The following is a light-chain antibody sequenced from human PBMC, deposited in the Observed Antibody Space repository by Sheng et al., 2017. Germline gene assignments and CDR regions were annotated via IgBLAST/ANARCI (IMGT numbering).Light chain of an antibody. Sequence: DIQMTQSPSSLSASVGDRVTITCRASQRITTYLNWYQQKPGTAPKLLIYVASSLQSGVPSRFSGSGSGTDFTLTISSLQPEDFATYYCQQSYSAPHTFGQGTKLDI. CDR2: VAS. V-gene: IGKV1-39*01. J-gene: IGKJ2*01. CDR3: QQSYSAPHT. CDR1: QRITTY.